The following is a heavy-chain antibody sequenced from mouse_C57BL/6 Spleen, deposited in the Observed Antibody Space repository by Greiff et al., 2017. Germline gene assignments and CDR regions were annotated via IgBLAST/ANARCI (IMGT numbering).Heavy chain of an antibody. Sequence: VQLQQSDAELVKPGASVKISCKVSGYTFTDHTIHWMKQRPEQGLEWIGYIYPRDGSTKYNEKFKGKATLTADKSSSTAYMQLNSLTSEDSAVYFCARGGLLRGLYWYFDVWGTGTTVTVSS. J-gene: IGHJ1*03. CDR3: ARGGLLRGLYWYFDV. CDR2: IYPRDGST. D-gene: IGHD2-3*01. CDR1: GYTFTDHT. V-gene: IGHV1-78*01.